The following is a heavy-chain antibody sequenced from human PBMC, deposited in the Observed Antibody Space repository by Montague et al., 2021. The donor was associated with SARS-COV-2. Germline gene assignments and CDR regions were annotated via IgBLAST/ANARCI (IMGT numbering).Heavy chain of an antibody. J-gene: IGHJ6*02. CDR2: IYPGDSET. CDR3: VRLGGLRDYYYYGMDV. D-gene: IGHD5-12*01. CDR1: GYSFISYW. V-gene: IGHV5-51*01. Sequence: QSGAEVKKPGESPKISCKGSGYSFISYWIGWVRQMPGKGLEWMGIIYPGDSETRYSPSFQGQVTISADKSISTAYLQWSSLKASDTAMYYCVRLGGLRDYYYYGMDVWGQGTTVTVSS.